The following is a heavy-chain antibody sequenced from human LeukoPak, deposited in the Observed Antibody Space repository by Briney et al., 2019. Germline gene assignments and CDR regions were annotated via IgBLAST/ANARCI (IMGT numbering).Heavy chain of an antibody. CDR1: GYTFTSYG. J-gene: IGHJ4*02. D-gene: IGHD2-8*02. CDR2: ISAYNGNT. CDR3: ATALFRSLVWPSYIVLDY. V-gene: IGHV1-18*01. Sequence: ASVKVSCKASGYTFTSYGISWVRQAPGQGLEWMGWISAYNGNTNYAQKLQGRVTMTEDTSTDTAYMELSSLRSEDTAVYYCATALFRSLVWPSYIVLDYWGQGTLVTVSS.